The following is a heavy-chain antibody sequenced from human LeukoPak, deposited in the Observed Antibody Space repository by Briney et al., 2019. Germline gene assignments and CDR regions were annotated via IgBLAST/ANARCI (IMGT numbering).Heavy chain of an antibody. CDR1: GGSISSYY. Sequence: SETLSLTCTVSGGSISSYYWSWIRQPPGKGLEWIGEINLSGSTDYNPSLKSRVTISIDTSKNQFSLKLNSVTAADTAVYYCARGRAVFGYWGQGTLVTVSS. CDR3: ARGRAVFGY. V-gene: IGHV4-34*01. D-gene: IGHD1-26*01. J-gene: IGHJ4*02. CDR2: INLSGST.